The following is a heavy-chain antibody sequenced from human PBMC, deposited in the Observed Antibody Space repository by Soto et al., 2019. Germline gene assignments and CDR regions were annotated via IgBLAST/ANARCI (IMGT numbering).Heavy chain of an antibody. Sequence: RASVKVSCKASGYTFTTYDINWVLQAPGQGLEWVGWMNPNSGNTGYARKFQGRVTMTRNTSITTAYMELSSLTSDDTAMYYCARAWGGSSFGVALYYFDYWGQGALVTVSS. CDR3: ARAWGGSSFGVALYYFDY. CDR1: GYTFTTYD. J-gene: IGHJ4*02. V-gene: IGHV1-8*01. CDR2: MNPNSGNT. D-gene: IGHD3-3*01.